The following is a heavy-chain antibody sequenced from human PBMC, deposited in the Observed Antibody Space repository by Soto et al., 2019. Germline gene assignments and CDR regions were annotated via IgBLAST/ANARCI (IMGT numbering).Heavy chain of an antibody. D-gene: IGHD4-17*01. CDR2: ISHDGSRE. Sequence: SLRLSCAASGFIFSSYGMHWVRQAPGKGLEWVAVISHDGSRENYADSVKGRFTISRDNSKNTLYLQMNSLRAEDTAVYYCAKGATVTTRYYFDYWGQGTLVTVSS. CDR1: GFIFSSYG. CDR3: AKGATVTTRYYFDY. J-gene: IGHJ4*02. V-gene: IGHV3-30*18.